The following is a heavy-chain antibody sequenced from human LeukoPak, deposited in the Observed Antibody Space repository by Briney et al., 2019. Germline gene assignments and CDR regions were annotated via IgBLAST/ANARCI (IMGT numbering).Heavy chain of an antibody. CDR2: IKSKTDGGTT. Sequence: TGGSLRLSCAASGFTLSSYAMSWVRQAPGKGLEWVGRIKSKTDGGTTDYAAPVKGRFTISRDDSKNTLYLQMNSLKTEDTAVYYCTTDPNHPYCSGGSCYFAFEDYWGQGTLVTVSS. CDR3: TTDPNHPYCSGGSCYFAFEDY. J-gene: IGHJ4*02. D-gene: IGHD2-15*01. V-gene: IGHV3-15*01. CDR1: GFTLSSYA.